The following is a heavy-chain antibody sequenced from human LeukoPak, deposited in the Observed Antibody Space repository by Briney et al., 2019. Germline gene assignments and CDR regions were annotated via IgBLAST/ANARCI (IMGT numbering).Heavy chain of an antibody. CDR3: ARDTGWYFDL. Sequence: GGSLRLSCAASGFTSSGYWMHWVRQAPGKGLVWVSRITSDGSSTSYADSVKGRFTISRDNAKNTLYLQMISLRAEDTAVYYCARDTGWYFDLWGRGTLVTVSS. CDR2: ITSDGSST. D-gene: IGHD4-17*01. V-gene: IGHV3-74*01. J-gene: IGHJ2*01. CDR1: GFTSSGYW.